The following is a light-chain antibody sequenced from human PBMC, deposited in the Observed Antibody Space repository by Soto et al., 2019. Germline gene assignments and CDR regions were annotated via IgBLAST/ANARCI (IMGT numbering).Light chain of an antibody. V-gene: IGKV3-20*01. CDR3: QQYGSSQT. CDR1: QSVSSSY. Sequence: EIVLTQSPGTLSLSPGERANLSCRASQSVSSSYLAWYQRKPGQAPRLLIYGASSRATGIPDRFSGSGSGTDFTLTISRLEPEDFAVYYCQQYGSSQTFGQGTKVDIK. CDR2: GAS. J-gene: IGKJ1*01.